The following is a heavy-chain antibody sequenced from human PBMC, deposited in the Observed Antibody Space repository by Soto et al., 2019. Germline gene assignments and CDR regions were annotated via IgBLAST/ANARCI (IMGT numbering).Heavy chain of an antibody. CDR3: ARGSRMSALFGEPQIWYYGMDV. V-gene: IGHV3-33*01. CDR2: IWYDGSNK. Sequence: QVQLVESGGGVVQPGRTLRLSCAASGFTFSSYGMHWVRQAPGKGLEWVAVIWYDGSNKYYADSVKGRFTISRDNSKNTLYLQMNLLRAEDTAVYYCARGSRMSALFGEPQIWYYGMDVWGQGTTVTVSS. J-gene: IGHJ6*02. CDR1: GFTFSSYG. D-gene: IGHD3-10*02.